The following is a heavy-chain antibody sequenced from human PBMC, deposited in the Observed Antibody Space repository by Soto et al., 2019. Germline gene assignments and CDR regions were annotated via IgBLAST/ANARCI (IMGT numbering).Heavy chain of an antibody. Sequence: PGESLKISCNGSGDSFTNYWIGWVRQMPGKGLEWMGIIYPGDSDTRYSPSFQGQVTISADKSISTAYLQWSSLKASDTAMYYCARHVAYYDILTGYQSPYGMDVWGQGTTVTVS. CDR1: GDSFTNYW. CDR2: IYPGDSDT. J-gene: IGHJ6*02. V-gene: IGHV5-51*01. D-gene: IGHD3-9*01. CDR3: ARHVAYYDILTGYQSPYGMDV.